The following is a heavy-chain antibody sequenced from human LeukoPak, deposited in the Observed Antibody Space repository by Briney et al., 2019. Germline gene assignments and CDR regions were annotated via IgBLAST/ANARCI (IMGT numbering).Heavy chain of an antibody. CDR1: GGSISSYY. CDR3: ARTHDYGDYGLVY. V-gene: IGHV4-59*12. CDR2: IYYSGST. Sequence: QPSETLSLTCTVSGGSISSYYWSWIRQPPGKGLEWIGYIYYSGSTNYNPSLKSRVTISVDTSKNQFSLKLSSVTAADTAVYYCARTHDYGDYGLVYWGQGTLVTVSS. J-gene: IGHJ4*02. D-gene: IGHD4-17*01.